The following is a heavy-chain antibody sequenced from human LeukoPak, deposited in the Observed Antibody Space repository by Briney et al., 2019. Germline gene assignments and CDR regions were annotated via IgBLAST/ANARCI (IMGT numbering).Heavy chain of an antibody. CDR1: GFTFSSYW. V-gene: IGHV3-20*01. J-gene: IGHJ3*02. CDR2: INWNGGST. D-gene: IGHD1-26*01. Sequence: PGRSLRLSCAASGFTFSSYWMSWVRQAPGKGLEWVSGINWNGGSTGYADSVKGRFTISRDNAKNSLYLQMNSLRAEDTALYHCARAGEWELVDDAFDIWGQGTMVTVSS. CDR3: ARAGEWELVDDAFDI.